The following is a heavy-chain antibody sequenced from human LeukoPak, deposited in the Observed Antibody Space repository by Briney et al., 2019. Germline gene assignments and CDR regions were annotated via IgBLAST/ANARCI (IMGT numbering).Heavy chain of an antibody. CDR2: ISAYNGNT. CDR1: GHTFTSYG. V-gene: IGHV1-18*01. J-gene: IGHJ4*02. D-gene: IGHD3-9*01. CDR3: ARVGGLRYFDWLLLSTATHDPFDY. Sequence: ASVKVSCKASGHTFTSYGISWVRQAPGQGLEWMGWISAYNGNTNYAQKLQGRVTMTTDTSTSTAYMELRSLRSDDTAAYYCARVGGLRYFDWLLLSTATHDPFDYWGQGTLVTVSS.